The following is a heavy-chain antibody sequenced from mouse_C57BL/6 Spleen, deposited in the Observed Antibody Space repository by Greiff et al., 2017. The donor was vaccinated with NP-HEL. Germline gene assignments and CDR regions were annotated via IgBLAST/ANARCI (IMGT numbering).Heavy chain of an antibody. J-gene: IGHJ1*03. D-gene: IGHD2-2*01. V-gene: IGHV5-9-1*02. CDR3: TRAYGSYWYFDV. CDR2: ISSGGDYI. Sequence: EVKLVESGEGLVKPGGSLKLSCAASGFTFSSYAMSWVRQTPEKRLEWVAYISSGGDYIYYADTVKGRFTISRDNARNTLYLLMSSLKSEDTAMYYCTRAYGSYWYFDVWGTGTTVTVSS. CDR1: GFTFSSYA.